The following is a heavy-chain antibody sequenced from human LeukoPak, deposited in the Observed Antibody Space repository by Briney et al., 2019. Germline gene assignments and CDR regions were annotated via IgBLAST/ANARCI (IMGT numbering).Heavy chain of an antibody. CDR1: GFSFSSHV. CDR2: ISGSGGDT. Sequence: QPGGSLRLSCAASGFSFSSHVMHWVRQAPGTGLEWVSGISGSGGDTYYADSVKSRFTISRDNSKNTLNLQMNSLRAEDTALYYCAKDQNYESSGYYGGLDCWGQGTLVTVSS. D-gene: IGHD3-22*01. CDR3: AKDQNYESSGYYGGLDC. J-gene: IGHJ4*02. V-gene: IGHV3-23*01.